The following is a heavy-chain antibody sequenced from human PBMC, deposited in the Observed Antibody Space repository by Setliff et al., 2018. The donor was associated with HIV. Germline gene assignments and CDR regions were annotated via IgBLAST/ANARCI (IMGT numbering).Heavy chain of an antibody. Sequence: PSETLSLTCTVSGDSISSTTFYWVWIRQPPGKGLEWIGIINYSGTTYYNPSLKSRVTISVATSKNQFSLRLSSVTAADTAVYYCARHSGSGYYLIDPWGQGTLVTV. J-gene: IGHJ5*02. CDR2: INYSGTT. CDR1: GDSISSTTFY. CDR3: ARHSGSGYYLIDP. D-gene: IGHD3-22*01. V-gene: IGHV4-39*01.